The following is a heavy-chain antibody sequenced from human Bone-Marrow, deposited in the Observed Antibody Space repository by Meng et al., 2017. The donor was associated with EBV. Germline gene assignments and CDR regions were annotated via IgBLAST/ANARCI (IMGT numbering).Heavy chain of an antibody. CDR1: GYTFTGYY. D-gene: IGHD2-21*02. CDR2: INPNSGGT. J-gene: IGHJ4*02. Sequence: QVLGGQSGAGVKKPGASVKVSCKASGYTFTGYYMHWVRQAPGQGLEWMGRINPNSGGTNYAQKFQGRVTMTRDTSISTAYMELSRLRSDDTAVYYCARARYCGGDCYGYFDYWGQGTLVTVSS. V-gene: IGHV1-2*06. CDR3: ARARYCGGDCYGYFDY.